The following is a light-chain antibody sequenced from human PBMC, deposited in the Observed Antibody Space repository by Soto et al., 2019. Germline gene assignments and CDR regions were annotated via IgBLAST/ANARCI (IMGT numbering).Light chain of an antibody. V-gene: IGLV2-14*01. Sequence: QSALTQPASVSGSPGQSITISCTGTSSDVGGYNYVSWYQQYPGKAPKLMIYVVTNRPSGVSNRFSGSKSGNTASLTISGLQAEDEADYYCSSCASSSPWVFGGGTKLTVL. CDR3: SSCASSSPWV. CDR2: VVT. J-gene: IGLJ2*01. CDR1: SSDVGGYNY.